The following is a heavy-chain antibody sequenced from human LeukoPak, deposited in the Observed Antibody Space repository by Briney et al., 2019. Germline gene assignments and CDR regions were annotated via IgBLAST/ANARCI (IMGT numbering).Heavy chain of an antibody. J-gene: IGHJ4*02. Sequence: PSETLSLTCAVSGGSISNSGYYWAWIRQPPGKGLEYIGNIHYSDSALYNPSLQSRATILVDTSKNQFSLKLSSVTVAGTAVYYCARRRAAAGPFDYWGQGTLVTVSS. CDR2: IHYSDSA. CDR1: GGSISNSGYY. CDR3: ARRRAAAGPFDY. V-gene: IGHV4-39*01. D-gene: IGHD6-13*01.